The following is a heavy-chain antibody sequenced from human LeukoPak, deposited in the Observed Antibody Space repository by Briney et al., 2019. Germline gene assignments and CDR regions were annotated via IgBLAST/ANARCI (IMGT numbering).Heavy chain of an antibody. CDR3: ARNAGGDHIVLMVYAGFDY. V-gene: IGHV3-23*01. D-gene: IGHD2-8*01. J-gene: IGHJ4*02. Sequence: GGSLRLSCAASGFTFSSYAMSWVRQAPGKGLGWVSAISGSGYSTYYADSVRGRFTISRDNSKNSLYLQMNSLRAEDTAVYYCARNAGGDHIVLMVYAGFDYWGQGTLVTVSS. CDR2: ISGSGYST. CDR1: GFTFSSYA.